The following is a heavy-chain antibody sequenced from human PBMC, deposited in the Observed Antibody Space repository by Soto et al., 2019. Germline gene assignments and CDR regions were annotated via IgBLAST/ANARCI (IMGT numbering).Heavy chain of an antibody. J-gene: IGHJ4*02. CDR1: GFSLSSYA. Sequence: GGSLRLSCAASGFSLSSYAMTWVRQAPGKGLEWVSGITASGEKLYYADSVKGRFTVSRDNSKNTLYLQMHSLRADDTAVYYCARDCSSYSCSVWAYWGQGTLVTVSS. CDR2: ITASGEKL. V-gene: IGHV3-23*01. D-gene: IGHD2-2*01. CDR3: ARDCSSYSCSVWAY.